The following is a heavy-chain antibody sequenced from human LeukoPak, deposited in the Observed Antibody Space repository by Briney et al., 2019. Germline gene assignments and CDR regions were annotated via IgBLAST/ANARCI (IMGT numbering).Heavy chain of an antibody. J-gene: IGHJ5*01. CDR2: INHSADT. D-gene: IGHD3-10*02. CDR3: ARGRRVRGVWDS. V-gene: IGHV4-34*01. Sequence: SETLSLTCAVYGGSFSGYFFSWLRQPPGKGLEWIGEINHSADTKYNPSLMSRVSISVDTSKNQFSLKVSSVTAADTAVYYCARGRRVRGVWDSWGQGTLVTAS. CDR1: GGSFSGYF.